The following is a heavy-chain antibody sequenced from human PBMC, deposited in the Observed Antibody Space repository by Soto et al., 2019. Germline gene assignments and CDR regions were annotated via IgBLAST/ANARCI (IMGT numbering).Heavy chain of an antibody. J-gene: IGHJ5*02. Sequence: SETLSLTCTVSGGSISSSSYYWGWIRQPPGKGLEWIGSIYYSGSTYYNPSLKSRVTISVDTSKNQFSLKLSSVTAADTAVYYCARRKKFILFDPWGQGTLVT. V-gene: IGHV4-39*01. CDR2: IYYSGST. CDR3: ARRKKFILFDP. CDR1: GGSISSSSYY.